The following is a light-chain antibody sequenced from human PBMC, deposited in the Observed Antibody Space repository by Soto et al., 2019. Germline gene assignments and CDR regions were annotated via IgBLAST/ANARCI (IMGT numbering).Light chain of an antibody. CDR2: KAS. Sequence: DIQMTQSPSTLSASVGDRVTITCRASQSISSWLAWYQQKPGKAPKLLIYKASSVESGVPSRFSGSGSGTEFNLTISSLQPDDFATYYCQQYNSYAQYTFGQGTKLEIK. CDR1: QSISSW. J-gene: IGKJ2*01. V-gene: IGKV1-5*03. CDR3: QQYNSYAQYT.